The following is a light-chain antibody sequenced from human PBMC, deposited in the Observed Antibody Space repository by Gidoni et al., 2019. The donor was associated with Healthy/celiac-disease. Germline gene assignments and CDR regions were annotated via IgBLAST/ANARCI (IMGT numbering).Light chain of an antibody. CDR1: QSVSSY. V-gene: IGKV3-11*01. Sequence: ELVLTQSPATLSLSPGERATLSCRASQSVSSYLAWYQQKPGQAPRLLIYDASNRATGIPARFSGSGSGTDFTITISRLETEDFEVYYCQQRSNWPLTFGGGTKVEIK. CDR3: QQRSNWPLT. CDR2: DAS. J-gene: IGKJ4*01.